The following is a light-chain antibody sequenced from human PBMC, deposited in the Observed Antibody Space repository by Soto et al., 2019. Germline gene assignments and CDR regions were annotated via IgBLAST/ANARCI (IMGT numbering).Light chain of an antibody. CDR3: HQYNSYSWT. J-gene: IGKJ1*01. CDR1: QRISSW. Sequence: DIQMTQSPSTLSASVGDRVTVTCRASQRISSWLAWYQQKPGKAPKLLIYDASSLESGVPSRFSCSGSGTEFTLTISSLQPDDFASYYCHQYNSYSWTFGQGTKVEIK. V-gene: IGKV1-5*01. CDR2: DAS.